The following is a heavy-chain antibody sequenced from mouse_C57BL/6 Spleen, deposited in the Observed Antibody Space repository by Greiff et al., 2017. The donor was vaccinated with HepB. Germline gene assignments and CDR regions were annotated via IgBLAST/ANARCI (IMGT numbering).Heavy chain of an antibody. Sequence: QVQLQQPGAELVMPGASVKLSCKASGYTFTSYWMHWVKQRPGQGLEWIGEIDPSDSYTNYNQKFKGKSTLTVDKSSSTAYMQLSSLTSEDSAVYYCASIYYGYDGYFDYWGQGTTLTVSS. D-gene: IGHD2-2*01. CDR2: IDPSDSYT. CDR3: ASIYYGYDGYFDY. CDR1: GYTFTSYW. V-gene: IGHV1-69*01. J-gene: IGHJ2*01.